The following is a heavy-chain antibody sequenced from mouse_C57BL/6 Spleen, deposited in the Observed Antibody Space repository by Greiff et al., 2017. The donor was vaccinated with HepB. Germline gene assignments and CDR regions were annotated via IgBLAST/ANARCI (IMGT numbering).Heavy chain of an antibody. CDR1: GYTFTDYY. CDR3: ARGEGGDFDY. J-gene: IGHJ2*01. V-gene: IGHV1-26*01. Sequence: EVQLQQSGPELVKPGASVKISCKASGYTFTDYYMNWVKQSHGKSLEWIGDINPNNGGTSYNQKFKGKATLTVDKSSSTAYMELRSLTSEDSAVYYCARGEGGDFDYWGQGTTLTVSS. CDR2: INPNNGGT.